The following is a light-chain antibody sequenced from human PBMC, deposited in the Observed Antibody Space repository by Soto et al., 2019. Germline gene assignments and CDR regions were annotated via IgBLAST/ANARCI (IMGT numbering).Light chain of an antibody. CDR2: EGS. CDR1: QDINNY. CDR3: QHYDSLPLT. V-gene: IGKV1-33*01. Sequence: DIQMTQSPSSLSASEGDRVTITCQASQDINNYVNWYQQKPGKAPKVLIYEGSNLKTGVPSRFSGSGSGTDFTFTINSLQPEDVATYYCQHYDSLPLTFGGGTKVEIK. J-gene: IGKJ4*01.